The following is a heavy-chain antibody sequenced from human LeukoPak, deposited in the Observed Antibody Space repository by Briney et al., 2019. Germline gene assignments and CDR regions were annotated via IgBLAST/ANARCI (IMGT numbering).Heavy chain of an antibody. CDR3: AKEGVVPAAMIDY. CDR2: IKQDGSEK. Sequence: GGSLRLSCAASGFTFSTYWMSWVRQAPGKGLEWVANIKQDGSEKYYMDSVKGRFTISRDNAKNSLYLQMNSLRAEDTAVYYCAKEGVVPAAMIDYWGQGTLVTVSS. CDR1: GFTFSTYW. V-gene: IGHV3-7*01. J-gene: IGHJ4*02. D-gene: IGHD2-2*01.